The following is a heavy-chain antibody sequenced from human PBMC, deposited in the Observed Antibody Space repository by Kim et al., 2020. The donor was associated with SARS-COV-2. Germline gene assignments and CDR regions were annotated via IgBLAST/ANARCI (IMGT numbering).Heavy chain of an antibody. D-gene: IGHD4-17*01. V-gene: IGHV4-39*01. CDR3: ARHGHYGGNRTIDY. J-gene: IGHJ4*02. Sequence: NPSLKSRVTISVDTSKNQFSLKLSSGTAADTAVYYCARHGHYGGNRTIDYWGQGTLVTVSS.